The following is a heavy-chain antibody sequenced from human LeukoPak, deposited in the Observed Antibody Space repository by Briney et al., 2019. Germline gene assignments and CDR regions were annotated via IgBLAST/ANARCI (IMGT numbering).Heavy chain of an antibody. CDR1: GGSISSYC. J-gene: IGHJ1*01. CDR3: ARETFGYCSGGSCSD. D-gene: IGHD2-15*01. CDR2: IYYSGST. Sequence: SETLSLTCTVSGGSISSYCWSWIRQPPGKGLEWIGYIYYSGSTNYNPSLKSRVTISVDTSKNQFSLKLSSVTAADTAVYYCARETFGYCSGGSCSDWSQGTLVTVSS. V-gene: IGHV4-59*01.